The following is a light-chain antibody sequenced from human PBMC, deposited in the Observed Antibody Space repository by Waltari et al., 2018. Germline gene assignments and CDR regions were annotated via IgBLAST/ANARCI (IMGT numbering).Light chain of an antibody. CDR3: ISYAGNNKYV. Sequence: QSALTQPPSASGSPGQSVTISCTGTSSDVGAYNYVSWYQQYPDKAPKLMIYEVTKRPSGFPDRFSGSKSGNTASLTVSGLQAEDEADCYCISYAGNNKYVLGAGTKVTVL. CDR2: EVT. CDR1: SSDVGAYNY. V-gene: IGLV2-8*01. J-gene: IGLJ1*01.